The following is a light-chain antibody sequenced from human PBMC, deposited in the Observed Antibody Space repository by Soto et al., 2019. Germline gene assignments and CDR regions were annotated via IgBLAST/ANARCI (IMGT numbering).Light chain of an antibody. J-gene: IGKJ4*01. CDR3: QQYNNWPPLT. CDR1: QSVSSN. V-gene: IGKV3-15*01. Sequence: ERIMTQSPATLSVSPGESATLSCRASQSVSSNLAWYQQKPGQAPRLLIYGVSTRATGIPARFSGSGSETKFTLTISSLQSEDFAVYYCQQYNNWPPLTFGGGTTVEIK. CDR2: GVS.